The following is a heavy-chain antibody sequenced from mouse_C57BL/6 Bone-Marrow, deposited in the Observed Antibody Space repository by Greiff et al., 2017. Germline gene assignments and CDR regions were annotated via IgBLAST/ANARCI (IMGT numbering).Heavy chain of an antibody. D-gene: IGHD2-3*01. CDR1: GYTFTDYY. Sequence: EVQLQQSGPELVKPGASVKISCKASGYTFTDYYMNWVKQSHGKSLEWIGDINPNNGGTSYNQKFKGKATLTVDKSSSTAYMELRSLTSEDSAVYYCARTAGYYSYYAMDYWGQGTSVTVSS. J-gene: IGHJ4*01. CDR3: ARTAGYYSYYAMDY. V-gene: IGHV1-26*01. CDR2: INPNNGGT.